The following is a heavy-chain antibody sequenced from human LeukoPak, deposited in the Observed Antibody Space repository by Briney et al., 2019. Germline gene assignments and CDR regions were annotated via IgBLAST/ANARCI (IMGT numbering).Heavy chain of an antibody. D-gene: IGHD1-26*01. Sequence: QAGGSLGLSCAASGFTFSTYGMHWVRQAPSKGLEWVAFITYEGSNKYYTDSVKGRFTISRDNSKNTLYLQMNSLRPEDTALYYCAKELSQWANADYWGQGTLVTVSS. CDR1: GFTFSTYG. V-gene: IGHV3-30*02. J-gene: IGHJ4*02. CDR2: ITYEGSNK. CDR3: AKELSQWANADY.